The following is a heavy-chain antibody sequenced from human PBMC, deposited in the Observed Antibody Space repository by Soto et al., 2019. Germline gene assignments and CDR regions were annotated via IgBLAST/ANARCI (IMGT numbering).Heavy chain of an antibody. CDR3: AREKCSSTSCNHGMDV. J-gene: IGHJ6*02. CDR2: ITTTSTYK. D-gene: IGHD2-2*01. V-gene: IGHV3-21*01. CDR1: AFTFNNFP. Sequence: GGSLRLSCVASAFTFNNFPMHWVRQDPGKGLQWLASITTTSTYKYYADSVKGRFSISRDNAKNSLYLELTNLRSEDTAVYYCAREKCSSTSCNHGMDVWGLGTTVTVSS.